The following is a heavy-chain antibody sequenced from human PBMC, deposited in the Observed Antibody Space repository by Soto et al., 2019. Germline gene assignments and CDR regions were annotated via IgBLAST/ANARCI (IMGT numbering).Heavy chain of an antibody. Sequence: EVQLVESGGGLVQPGGSLKLSCAASGFTFSGSAMHWVRQASGKGLEWVGRIRSKPNNYATAYGASVKGRFTISRDDSKKRAYLQMNSLNTEDTAVYYCSRQASDFWSGKPQYYMDVWGKGTTVTVSS. CDR1: GFTFSGSA. J-gene: IGHJ6*03. CDR3: SRQASDFWSGKPQYYMDV. CDR2: IRSKPNNYAT. V-gene: IGHV3-73*01. D-gene: IGHD3-3*01.